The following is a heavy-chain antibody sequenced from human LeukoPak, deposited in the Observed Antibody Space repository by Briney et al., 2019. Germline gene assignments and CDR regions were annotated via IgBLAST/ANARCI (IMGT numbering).Heavy chain of an antibody. J-gene: IGHJ4*02. CDR1: GFTFSTYA. CDR2: ISSRSSNT. V-gene: IGHV3-23*01. D-gene: IGHD3-22*01. CDR3: AKDIKGVGYYYGSSGSGMSSGL. Sequence: GGSLRPSCAASGFTFSTYAMTWVRQAPGKGLEWVSGISSRSSNTYYADSVKGRFTISRDNSKNALYLQMNSLRAEDTALYFCAKDIKGVGYYYGSSGSGMSSGLWGQGTLVTVSS.